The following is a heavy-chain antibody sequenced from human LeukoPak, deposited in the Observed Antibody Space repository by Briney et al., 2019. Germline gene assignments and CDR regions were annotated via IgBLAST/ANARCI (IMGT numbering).Heavy chain of an antibody. Sequence: GGSLRLSCVASGFIFSDYAMNWVRQAPGKGLEWVSSISSSSSYIYYADSVKGRFTISRDNAKNSLYLQMNSLRAEDTAVYYCARDPITMIVVPDPYWGQGTLVTVSS. CDR2: ISSSSSYI. CDR3: ARDPITMIVVPDPY. V-gene: IGHV3-21*01. D-gene: IGHD3-22*01. J-gene: IGHJ4*02. CDR1: GFIFSDYA.